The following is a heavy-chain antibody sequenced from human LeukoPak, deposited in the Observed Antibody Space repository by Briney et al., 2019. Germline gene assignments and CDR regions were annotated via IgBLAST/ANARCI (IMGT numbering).Heavy chain of an antibody. V-gene: IGHV4-38-2*02. Sequence: NPSETLSLTCTVSGYSISSGYYWGWIRQSPGKGLEWIGSIYNSGSTYYNPSLKSRVTISEDPSKNQFSLKLSSVTAADTAVYYCAREDGTSMDNAFDIWGQGTVVTVSS. CDR1: GYSISSGYY. CDR2: IYNSGST. D-gene: IGHD5-18*01. CDR3: AREDGTSMDNAFDI. J-gene: IGHJ3*02.